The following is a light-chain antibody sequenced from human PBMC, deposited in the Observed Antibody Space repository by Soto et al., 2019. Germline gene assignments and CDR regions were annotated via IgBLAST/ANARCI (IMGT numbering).Light chain of an antibody. Sequence: QSVLTQPRSVSGSPGQSVTISCTGTSSDVGGYNYVSWYQQHPGKAPKLMIYDVSKRLSGVPDRFSGSKSGNTASLTISGLQAEDEADYYCCSYAGSYTLPFGTGTKVTVL. J-gene: IGLJ1*01. CDR2: DVS. V-gene: IGLV2-11*01. CDR1: SSDVGGYNY. CDR3: CSYAGSYTLP.